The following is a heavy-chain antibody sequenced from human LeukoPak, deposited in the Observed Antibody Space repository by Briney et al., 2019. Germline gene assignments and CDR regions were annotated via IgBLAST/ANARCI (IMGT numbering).Heavy chain of an antibody. D-gene: IGHD7-27*01. V-gene: IGHV3-23*01. Sequence: GGSLRLSCEASGFIFTTSAISWVRQAPGKGLEWVSFISSGGGSTYHSDSVRGRFTISRDHSKNTLYLQMNSLRTEDTAVYYCARHSAEKYTGAYGWAPPDDYWGQGTLVTVSS. J-gene: IGHJ4*02. CDR1: GFIFTTSA. CDR3: ARHSAEKYTGAYGWAPPDDY. CDR2: ISSGGGST.